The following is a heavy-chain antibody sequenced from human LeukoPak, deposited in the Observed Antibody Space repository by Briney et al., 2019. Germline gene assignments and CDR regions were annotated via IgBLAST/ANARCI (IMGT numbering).Heavy chain of an antibody. CDR1: GGSISSSSYY. D-gene: IGHD6-6*01. CDR2: INHSGST. CDR3: ARVGAKYSSSYYFDY. Sequence: SETLSLTCTVSGGSISSSSYYWGWIRQPPGKGLEWIGEINHSGSTNYNPSLKSRVTISVDTSKNQFSLKLSSVTAADTAVYYCARVGAKYSSSYYFDYWGQGTLVTVSS. J-gene: IGHJ4*02. V-gene: IGHV4-39*07.